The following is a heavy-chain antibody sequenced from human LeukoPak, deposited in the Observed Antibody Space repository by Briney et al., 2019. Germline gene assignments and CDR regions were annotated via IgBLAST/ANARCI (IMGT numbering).Heavy chain of an antibody. D-gene: IGHD6-6*01. J-gene: IGHJ5*02. CDR2: ISAYNGNT. V-gene: IGHV1-18*01. CDR1: GYTFTSYG. CDR3: ATVTLAGGSSSIRFDP. Sequence: ASVKVCCKASGYTFTSYGISWVRQAPGQGLEWMGWISAYNGNTNYAQKLQGRVTMTTDTSTSTAYMELRSLRSDDTAVYYCATVTLAGGSSSIRFDPWGQGTLVTVSS.